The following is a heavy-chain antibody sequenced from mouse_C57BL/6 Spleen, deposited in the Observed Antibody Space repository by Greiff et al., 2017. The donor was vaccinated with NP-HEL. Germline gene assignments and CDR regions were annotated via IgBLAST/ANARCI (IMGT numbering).Heavy chain of an antibody. CDR1: GFTFSSYG. CDR3: ARGSKGAMDY. Sequence: DVKLVESGGDLVKPGGSLKLSCAASGFTFSSYGMSWVRQTPDKRLAWVATISSGGSYTYYPDSVKGRFTISRDNAKNTLYLQMSSLKSEDTAMYYCARGSKGAMDYWGQGTSVTVSS. CDR2: ISSGGSYT. V-gene: IGHV5-6*02. J-gene: IGHJ4*01. D-gene: IGHD1-1*01.